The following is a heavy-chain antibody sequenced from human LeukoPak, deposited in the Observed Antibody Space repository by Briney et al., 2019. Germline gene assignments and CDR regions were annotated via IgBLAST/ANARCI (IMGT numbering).Heavy chain of an antibody. Sequence: SETLSLTCTVSGYSISSGYYWGWIRQPPGKGLEWIGSIYHSGSTYYNPSLKSRVTISVDTSKNQFSLKLSSVTAADTAVYYCARVRWGTLTDYWGQGTLVIVFS. V-gene: IGHV4-38-2*02. D-gene: IGHD3-16*01. J-gene: IGHJ4*02. CDR3: ARVRWGTLTDY. CDR1: GYSISSGYY. CDR2: IYHSGST.